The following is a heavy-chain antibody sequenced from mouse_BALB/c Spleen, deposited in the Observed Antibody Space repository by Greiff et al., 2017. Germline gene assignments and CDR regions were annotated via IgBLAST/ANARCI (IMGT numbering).Heavy chain of an antibody. J-gene: IGHJ4*01. CDR3: AGVGSSYEDAMDY. CDR1: GFSLTGYG. CDR2: IWGDGST. V-gene: IGHV2-6-7*01. Sequence: VQLMESGPGLVAPSQSLSISCTASGFSLTGYGVNWVRQPPGKGLEWLGMIWGDGSTDYNSALKSRLSISKDNTKSQVFLKMNSLQTDDTATYYCAGVGSSYEDAMDYWGQGTSVTVSS. D-gene: IGHD1-1*01.